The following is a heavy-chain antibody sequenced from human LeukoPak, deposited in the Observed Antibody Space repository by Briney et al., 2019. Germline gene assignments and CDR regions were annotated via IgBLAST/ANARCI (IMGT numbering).Heavy chain of an antibody. CDR1: GFTFSSYG. CDR3: TILAVAIDFDY. D-gene: IGHD6-19*01. Sequence: GGSLRLSCAVSGFTFSSYGMHWVRQAPGKGLEWVAVIWYDGSDKYYGESVKGRFTISRDNSKNTLYLQMNSLRAEDTAVYYCTILAVAIDFDYWGQGTLVTVSS. J-gene: IGHJ4*02. V-gene: IGHV3-33*01. CDR2: IWYDGSDK.